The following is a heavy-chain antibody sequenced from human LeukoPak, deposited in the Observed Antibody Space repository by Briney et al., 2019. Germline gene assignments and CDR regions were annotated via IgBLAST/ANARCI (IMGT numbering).Heavy chain of an antibody. CDR3: ARVPITIFGVAYGYYGMDV. Sequence: PSETLSLTCAVSGGSISSGGYYWSRIRQPPGKGLEWIGEINHSGSTNYNPSLKSRVTISVDTSKNQFSLKLSSVTAADTAVYYCARVPITIFGVAYGYYGMDVWGQGTTVTVSS. V-gene: IGHV4-34*01. CDR1: GGSISSGGYY. D-gene: IGHD3-3*01. J-gene: IGHJ6*02. CDR2: INHSGST.